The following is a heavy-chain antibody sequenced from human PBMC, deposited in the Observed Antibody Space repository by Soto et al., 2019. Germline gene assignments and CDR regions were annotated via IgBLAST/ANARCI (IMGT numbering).Heavy chain of an antibody. D-gene: IGHD2-8*02. V-gene: IGHV3-30*03. CDR3: TGQIASGY. CDR1: GFTFSNSG. J-gene: IGHJ4*02. Sequence: QVQLVESGGGVVQPGRSLRLSCAASGFTFSNSGMHWVRQAPGKGLEWVAVISFDGSTKYYADSVKGRFTISRDNSKNTLYLEMNSVRGDDAAVYYCTGQIASGYWGQGTLVTVSS. CDR2: ISFDGSTK.